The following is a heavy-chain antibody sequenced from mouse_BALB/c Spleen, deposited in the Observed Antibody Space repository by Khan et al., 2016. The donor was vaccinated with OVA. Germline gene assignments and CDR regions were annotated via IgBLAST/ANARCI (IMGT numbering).Heavy chain of an antibody. V-gene: IGHV1-7*01. J-gene: IGHJ2*01. CDR3: ARRGLRWDFDY. CDR1: GYTFINYW. CDR2: INPSTGYT. D-gene: IGHD1-1*01. Sequence: QVQLQQSGAELAKPGASVKMSCKTSGYTFINYWMNWVKQRPGQGLEWIGYINPSTGYTEDNQKFKDKATLTADKSSSTAYMQLSSLTSEDSAVYYCARRGLRWDFDYWGQGTTLTVSS.